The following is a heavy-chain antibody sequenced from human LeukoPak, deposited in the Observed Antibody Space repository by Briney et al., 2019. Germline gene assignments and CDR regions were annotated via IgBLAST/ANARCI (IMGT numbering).Heavy chain of an antibody. CDR2: IKSKTDGGKT. V-gene: IGHV3-15*01. CDR1: GFTFSTAC. J-gene: IGHJ5*02. D-gene: IGHD4-11*01. Sequence: GGSLRLSCAASGFTFSTACINWVRQAPGKGLEWVGRIKSKTDGGKTDYTAPVKGRFTISRDDSKNTLYLQMNSLKTEDTAVYYCTTRSHDYSTLGGSAWGQGTLVTVSS. CDR3: TTRSHDYSTLGGSA.